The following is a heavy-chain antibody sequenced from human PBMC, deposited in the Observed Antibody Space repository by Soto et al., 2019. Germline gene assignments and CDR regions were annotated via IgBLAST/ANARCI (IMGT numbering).Heavy chain of an antibody. CDR2: INHSGST. Sequence: QVQLQQWGAGLLKPSETLSLTCAVYGGSFSGYYWSWIRQPPGKGLEWIGEINHSGSTNYNSSLKSRVTISVDTSKNQFSLKLSSVTAADTAVYYCARRGHGDKLGYFDYWGQGTLVTVSS. D-gene: IGHD4-17*01. V-gene: IGHV4-34*01. CDR1: GGSFSGYY. CDR3: ARRGHGDKLGYFDY. J-gene: IGHJ4*02.